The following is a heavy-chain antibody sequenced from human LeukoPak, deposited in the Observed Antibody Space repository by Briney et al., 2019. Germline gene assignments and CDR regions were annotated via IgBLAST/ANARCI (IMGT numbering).Heavy chain of an antibody. Sequence: GESLKISCKGSGYSFTSYWIGWVRRMPGKGLEWMGIIYPGDSDTRYSPSFQGQVTISADKSISTAYLQWSSLKASDTAMYYCARREVVYCSSTSCYGVNFDYWGQGTLVTVSS. CDR1: GYSFTSYW. V-gene: IGHV5-51*01. CDR3: ARREVVYCSSTSCYGVNFDY. D-gene: IGHD2-2*01. CDR2: IYPGDSDT. J-gene: IGHJ4*02.